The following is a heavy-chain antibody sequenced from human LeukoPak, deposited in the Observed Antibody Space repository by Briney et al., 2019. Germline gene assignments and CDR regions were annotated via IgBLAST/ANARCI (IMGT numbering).Heavy chain of an antibody. V-gene: IGHV3-72*01. Sequence: GGSLRLSCAASGFTFSDHYMDWVRQAPGKGLEWVGRTRNKANSYTTEYAASVKGRFTISRDDSKNSLYLQMNSLKTEDTAVYYCARITTGYSSGPDAFDIWGQGTMVTVSS. D-gene: IGHD6-19*01. J-gene: IGHJ3*02. CDR1: GFTFSDHY. CDR3: ARITTGYSSGPDAFDI. CDR2: TRNKANSYTT.